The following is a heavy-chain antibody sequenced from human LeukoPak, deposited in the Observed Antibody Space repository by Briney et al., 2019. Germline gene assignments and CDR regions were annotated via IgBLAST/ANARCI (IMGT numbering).Heavy chain of an antibody. V-gene: IGHV3-33*01. CDR3: AREGYLGYCSGGSCFNWFDP. CDR1: GFTFSSYG. J-gene: IGHJ5*02. D-gene: IGHD2-15*01. CDR2: IWYDGSNK. Sequence: PGRSLRLSCAASGFTFSSYGMHWVRQAPGKGLEWAAVIWYDGSNKYYADSVKGRFTISRDNSKNTLYLQMNSLRAEDTAVYYCAREGYLGYCSGGSCFNWFDPWGQGTLVTVSS.